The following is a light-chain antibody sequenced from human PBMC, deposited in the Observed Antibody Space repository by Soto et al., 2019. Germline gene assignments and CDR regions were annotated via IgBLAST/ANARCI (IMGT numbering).Light chain of an antibody. CDR3: AAWDDSLNGVI. Sequence: QSVLTQPPSASGTPGQRITRSCSGSSSNIGSHTVNWHQQVPGTAPKLLIYSNNERPSGVPDRFSGSKSGTSASLAISGLQSGDEADYSCAAWDDSLNGVIFGGGTQLTVL. CDR1: SSNIGSHT. CDR2: SNN. J-gene: IGLJ2*01. V-gene: IGLV1-44*01.